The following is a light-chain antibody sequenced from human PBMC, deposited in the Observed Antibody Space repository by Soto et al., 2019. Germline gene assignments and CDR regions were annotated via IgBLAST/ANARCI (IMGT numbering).Light chain of an antibody. CDR2: GAS. CDR1: QSVSNN. CDR3: QQYNNWWT. Sequence: EIVMTQSPATLSVSPGERATLSCRASQSVSNNLAWYQKKPGQALRLLIYGASTRATGIPARFSGSWSGTEFTLTISSLQSEDFAFYYCQQYNNWWTFGQGTRVDIK. V-gene: IGKV3-15*01. J-gene: IGKJ1*01.